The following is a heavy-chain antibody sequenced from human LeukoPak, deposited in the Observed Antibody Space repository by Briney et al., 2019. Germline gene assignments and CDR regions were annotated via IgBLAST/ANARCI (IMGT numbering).Heavy chain of an antibody. CDR3: ARAPRSYSGYDFSWFDP. D-gene: IGHD5-12*01. V-gene: IGHV4-39*07. CDR1: GGSISSSSYY. Sequence: SETLSLTCTVSGGSISSSSYYWGWIRQPPGKGLEWIGEINHSGSTNYNPSLKSRVTISVDTSKNQFSLKLSSVTAADTAVYYCARAPRSYSGYDFSWFDPWGQGTLVTVSS. CDR2: INHSGST. J-gene: IGHJ5*02.